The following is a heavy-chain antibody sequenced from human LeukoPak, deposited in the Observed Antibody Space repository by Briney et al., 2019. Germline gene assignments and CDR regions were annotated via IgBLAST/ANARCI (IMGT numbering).Heavy chain of an antibody. V-gene: IGHV1-2*02. D-gene: IGHD2-2*01. CDR3: ARDIVVVPAAAHMDV. CDR2: TNPNSGGT. CDR1: GYTFTGYY. J-gene: IGHJ6*03. Sequence: ASVKVSCKASGYTFTGYYMHWVRQAPGQGLEWMGWTNPNSGGTNYAQKFQGRVTMTRDTSISTAYMELSRLRSDDTAVYYCARDIVVVPAAAHMDVWGKGTTVTVSS.